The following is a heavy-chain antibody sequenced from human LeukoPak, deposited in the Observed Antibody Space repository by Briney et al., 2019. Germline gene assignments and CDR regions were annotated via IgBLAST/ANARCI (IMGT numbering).Heavy chain of an antibody. CDR1: GYSISSGYY. D-gene: IGHD3-22*01. V-gene: IGHV4-38-2*02. J-gene: IGHJ3*02. CDR2: IYYSGSA. CDR3: ARGPYSYDSSGAFDI. Sequence: SETLSLTCTVSGYSISSGYYWGWIRQPPGQGLEWIGSIYYSGSAYYNPSLKSRVTISVDTSKNQFSLKLSSVTAADTAVYFCARGPYSYDSSGAFDIWGQGTMVTVSS.